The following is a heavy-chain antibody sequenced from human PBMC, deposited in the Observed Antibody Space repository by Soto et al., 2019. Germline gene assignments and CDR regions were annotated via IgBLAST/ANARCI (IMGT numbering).Heavy chain of an antibody. CDR3: ASSAGHLGDFFYFIGMDV. V-gene: IGHV4-4*08. CDR2: VYTSDYT. J-gene: IGHJ6*02. Sequence: SETLSLTCSVSGASIRSYYWHWIRQPPGQGLEWIGYVYTSDYTRYSSSLKSRVTISVDTSKSQFYLRLNSVTAAETAVYYCASSAGHLGDFFYFIGMDVWGQGATVTVSS. CDR1: GASIRSYY. D-gene: IGHD3-10*01.